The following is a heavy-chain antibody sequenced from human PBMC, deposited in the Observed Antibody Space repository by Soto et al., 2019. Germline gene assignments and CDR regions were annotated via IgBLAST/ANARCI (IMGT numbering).Heavy chain of an antibody. V-gene: IGHV4-31*03. CDR3: ARGVLH. CDR1: GGSXSXXXXX. Sequence: QVQLQESGPGLVKPSQTLSLTCTVSGGSXSXXXXXXXXXRKHPGKGLEWIGYNFYSGSSSYNPXLKSRVTISVDTXXXXFSLKVSSXTAAXTAVYYCARGVLHWGQGTLVTVSS. J-gene: IGHJ4*02. CDR2: NFYSGSS.